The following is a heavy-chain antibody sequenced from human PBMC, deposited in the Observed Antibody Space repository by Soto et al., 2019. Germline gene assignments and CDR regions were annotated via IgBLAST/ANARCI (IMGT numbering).Heavy chain of an antibody. V-gene: IGHV3-23*01. CDR1: GFTFSSYA. D-gene: IGHD2-21*02. CDR2: ISGSGGST. Sequence: VGSLRLSCAASGFTFSSYAMSWVRQAPGKGLEWVSAISGSGGSTYYADSVKGRFTISRDNSKNTLYLQMNSLRAEDTAVYYCAKDQTKYCGGDCFGVVDYWGQGTLVTVS. J-gene: IGHJ4*02. CDR3: AKDQTKYCGGDCFGVVDY.